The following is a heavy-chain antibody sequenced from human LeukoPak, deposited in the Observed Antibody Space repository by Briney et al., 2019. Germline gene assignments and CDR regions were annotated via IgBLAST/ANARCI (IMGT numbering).Heavy chain of an antibody. D-gene: IGHD1-1*01. CDR3: ARRAPTNYFFDN. CDR1: GFSVRKNY. Sequence: PGGSLRLSCAVSGFSVRKNYMSWVRQAPGKGLEWVSILYSGGTTYSADSVKGRFTISRHQSKNTLYLQLNSLRVDDTAVYYCARRAPTNYFFDNWGQGTLVTVSS. CDR2: LYSGGTT. V-gene: IGHV3-53*04. J-gene: IGHJ4*02.